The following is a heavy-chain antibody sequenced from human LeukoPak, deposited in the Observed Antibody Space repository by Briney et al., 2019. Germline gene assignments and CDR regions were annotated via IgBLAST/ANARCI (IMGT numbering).Heavy chain of an antibody. J-gene: IGHJ4*02. Sequence: PGGSLRLSCAASGFTFSSFGINWVRQAPGKGLEWVSSISSSSDYIYYGDSVKGRFTISRDNAENSLYLQMNSLRAEDTAVYYCARGWSASAYYFDYWGQGTLVTVFS. CDR1: GFTFSSFG. CDR2: ISSSSDYI. D-gene: IGHD3-3*01. V-gene: IGHV3-21*01. CDR3: ARGWSASAYYFDY.